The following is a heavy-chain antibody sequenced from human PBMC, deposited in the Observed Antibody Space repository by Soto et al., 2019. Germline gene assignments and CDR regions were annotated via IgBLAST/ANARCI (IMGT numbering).Heavy chain of an antibody. CDR3: ARVKGLWFGDLLFKDPLHHYYGMDV. J-gene: IGHJ6*02. CDR1: GGSFSGYY. CDR2: INHSGST. V-gene: IGHV4-34*01. Sequence: SETLSLTCAVYGGSFSGYYWSWIRQPPGKGLERIGEINHSGSTNYNPSLKSRVTISVDTSKNQFSLKLSSVTAADTAVYYCARVKGLWFGDLLFKDPLHHYYGMDVWGQGTTVTVSS. D-gene: IGHD3-10*01.